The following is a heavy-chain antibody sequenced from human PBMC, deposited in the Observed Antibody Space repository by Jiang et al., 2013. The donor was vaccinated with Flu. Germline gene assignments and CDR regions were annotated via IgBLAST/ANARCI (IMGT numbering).Heavy chain of an antibody. CDR2: INHSGST. CDR1: GGSFSGYY. J-gene: IGHJ4*02. CDR3: ATTKGMVRGSRDY. Sequence: LLKPSETLSLTCAVYGGSFSGYYWSWIRQPPGKGLEWIGEINHSGSTNYNPSLKSRVTISVDTSKNQFSLKLSSVTAADTAVYYCATTKGMVRGSRDYWGQGTLVTVSS. V-gene: IGHV4-34*01. D-gene: IGHD3-10*01.